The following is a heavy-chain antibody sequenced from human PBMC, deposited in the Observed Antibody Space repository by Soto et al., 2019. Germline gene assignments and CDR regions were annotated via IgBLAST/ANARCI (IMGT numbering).Heavy chain of an antibody. V-gene: IGHV4-34*01. CDR2: INHSGST. CDR3: ARGGFAAAGTAWDYYYGMDV. J-gene: IGHJ6*02. CDR1: GGSFSGYY. D-gene: IGHD6-13*01. Sequence: SETLSLTCAVYGGSFSGYYWGWIRQPPGKGLEWIGEINHSGSTNYNPSLKSRVTISVDTSKNQFSLKLSSVTAADTAVYYCARGGFAAAGTAWDYYYGMDVWGQGTTVTVSS.